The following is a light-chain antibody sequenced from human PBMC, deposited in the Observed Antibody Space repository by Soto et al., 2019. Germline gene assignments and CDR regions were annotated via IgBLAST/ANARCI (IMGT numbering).Light chain of an antibody. CDR1: SSDVGAHHS. CDR2: DVS. Sequence: QSVLTQPASVSGSPGQSLTIPCTGSSSDVGAHHSVSWYQQHPGKAPKLIIFDVSNRPSGVSNRFSGSKSGNTASLTISGLQPEDEADYYCSSFTDTGTVMFGGGTQLTVL. V-gene: IGLV2-14*03. CDR3: SSFTDTGTVM. J-gene: IGLJ3*02.